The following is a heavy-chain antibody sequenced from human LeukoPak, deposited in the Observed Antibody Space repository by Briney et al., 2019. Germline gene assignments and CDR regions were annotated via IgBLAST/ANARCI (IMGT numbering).Heavy chain of an antibody. CDR3: ARDVFLGAVAGRRADY. CDR2: INPNSGGT. Sequence: ASVKVSCKASGYTFTGYYMHWVRQAPGQGLEWMGWINPNSGGTNYAQKFQGRVTMTRDTSISTAYMELSSLTSDDTAIYYCARDVFLGAVAGRRADYWGQGTLVTVSS. J-gene: IGHJ4*02. V-gene: IGHV1-2*02. D-gene: IGHD6-19*01. CDR1: GYTFTGYY.